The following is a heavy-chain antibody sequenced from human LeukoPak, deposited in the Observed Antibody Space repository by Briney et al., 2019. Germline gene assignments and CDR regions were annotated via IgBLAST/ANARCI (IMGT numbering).Heavy chain of an antibody. CDR1: GFTFSRYS. Sequence: PGGSLRLSCAASGFTFSRYSMNWVRQAPGKGLEWVSSISISSNYIYYPDALKGRFTISRDNAKNSLYLQMNSLGAEDTAVYYCARGSRLGVVGRDAFDIWGQGTMVTVSS. V-gene: IGHV3-21*01. J-gene: IGHJ3*02. CDR2: ISISSNYI. D-gene: IGHD3-3*01. CDR3: ARGSRLGVVGRDAFDI.